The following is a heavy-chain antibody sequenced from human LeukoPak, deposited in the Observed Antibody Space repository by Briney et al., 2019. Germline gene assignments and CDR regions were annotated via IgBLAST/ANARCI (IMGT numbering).Heavy chain of an antibody. Sequence: GGSLRLSCAASGFTFSSYAMSWVRQAPGKGLEWVSAISGSGGSTYYEDSVKGRFTISRDNSKNTLYLQMNSLRAEDTAVYYCAKGGCSGGSCYSIYWGQGTLVTVSS. V-gene: IGHV3-23*01. CDR2: ISGSGGST. CDR1: GFTFSSYA. J-gene: IGHJ4*02. D-gene: IGHD2-15*01. CDR3: AKGGCSGGSCYSIY.